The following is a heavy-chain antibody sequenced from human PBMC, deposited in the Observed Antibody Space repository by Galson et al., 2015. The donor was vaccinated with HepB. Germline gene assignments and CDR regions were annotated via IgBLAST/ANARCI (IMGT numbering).Heavy chain of an antibody. CDR1: GFTFSSYS. Sequence: SLRLSCAASGFTFSSYSMNWVRQAPGKGLEWVSYISSSSSTIYYADSVKGRFTISRDNAKNSLYLQMNSLRDEDTAVYYCARDLSGDYLSYYFDYWGQGTLVTVSS. V-gene: IGHV3-48*02. CDR3: ARDLSGDYLSYYFDY. D-gene: IGHD2-21*02. J-gene: IGHJ4*02. CDR2: ISSSSSTI.